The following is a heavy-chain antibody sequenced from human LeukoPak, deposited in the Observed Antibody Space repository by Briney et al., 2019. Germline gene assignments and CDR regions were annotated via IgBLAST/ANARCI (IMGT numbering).Heavy chain of an antibody. CDR1: GFTFSSYW. CDR2: IKQDGDEK. Sequence: QPGGSLRHSCAASGFTFSSYWMSWVRQIPGKGLWWVANIKQDGDEKYYVDSVKARFTISRDNAKKSLYLQLNSLRAEGAAVYYCARQIDTNFFAYWGQGTLVPVSS. D-gene: IGHD2-21*01. CDR3: ARQIDTNFFAY. V-gene: IGHV3-7*02. J-gene: IGHJ4*02.